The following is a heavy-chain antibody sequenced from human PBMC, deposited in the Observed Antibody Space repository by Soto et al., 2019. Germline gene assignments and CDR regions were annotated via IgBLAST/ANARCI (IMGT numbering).Heavy chain of an antibody. Sequence: ASVKVSCKASGGTFDNYAVSWVRQAPGQGLEWMGGIIPMFETVNYAQRFQGRLTIAADEPTSTAYMELTSLTSADTAIYFCARGLRTGNYGMDVWGQGTTVTVSS. V-gene: IGHV1-69*13. J-gene: IGHJ6*02. CDR1: GGTFDNYA. CDR3: ARGLRTGNYGMDV. CDR2: IIPMFETV. D-gene: IGHD2-15*01.